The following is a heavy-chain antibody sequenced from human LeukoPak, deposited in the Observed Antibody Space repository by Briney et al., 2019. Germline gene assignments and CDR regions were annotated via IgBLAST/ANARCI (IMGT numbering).Heavy chain of an antibody. J-gene: IGHJ2*01. CDR2: ISGGGGST. D-gene: IGHD3-3*01. V-gene: IGHV3-23*01. CDR1: GFTFSSYA. CDR3: AREKYYDFWCGYYGWYFDL. Sequence: GGSLRLPCAASGFTFSSYAMSWVRQAPGKGLEWVSTISGGGGSTYYADSVKGRFTISRDNSKNTLYLQMNSLRAEDTAVYYCAREKYYDFWCGYYGWYFDLWGRGTLVTVSS.